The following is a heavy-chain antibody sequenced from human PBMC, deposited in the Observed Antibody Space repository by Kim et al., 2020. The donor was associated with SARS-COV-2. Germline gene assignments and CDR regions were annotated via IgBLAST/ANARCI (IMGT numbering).Heavy chain of an antibody. CDR2: IDPSDSYT. J-gene: IGHJ4*02. D-gene: IGHD2-15*01. CDR1: GYSFTSYW. Sequence: GESLKISCKGSGYSFTSYWISWVRQMPGEGLEWMGRIDPSDSYTNYSPSFQGHVTISADKSISTAYLQWSSLKASDTAMYYCARGEGGQPYYFDYWGQGTLVTVSS. CDR3: ARGEGGQPYYFDY. V-gene: IGHV5-10-1*01.